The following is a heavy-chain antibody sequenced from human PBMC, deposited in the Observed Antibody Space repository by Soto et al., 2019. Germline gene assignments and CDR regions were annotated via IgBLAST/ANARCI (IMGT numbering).Heavy chain of an antibody. D-gene: IGHD5-18*01. V-gene: IGHV2-5*02. Sequence: QITLKESGPTRVKPTQTLALTCTFSGFSLTTSGVGVGWIRKTPGKALEWLAVIYWDDDKRYSPSLKNRLTITKDTSKNQVVLTMAYMDPADTATYFCVHRGYMYGNWDHGYFDYCGQGTLVTVSS. CDR3: VHRGYMYGNWDHGYFDY. CDR1: GFSLTTSGVG. J-gene: IGHJ4*02. CDR2: IYWDDDK.